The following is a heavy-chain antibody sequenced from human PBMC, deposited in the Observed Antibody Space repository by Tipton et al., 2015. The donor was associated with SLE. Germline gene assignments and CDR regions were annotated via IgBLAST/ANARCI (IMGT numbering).Heavy chain of an antibody. CDR3: AREAAAAGQFDY. J-gene: IGHJ4*02. Sequence: TLSLTCTVSGGSISSSRYYWGWIRQPPGKGLEWIGSIYHSGTAYYNPSLKSRVTISVDTSKNQFSLKLSSVTAADTAVYYCAREAAAAGQFDYWGQGTLVTVSS. CDR2: IYHSGTA. CDR1: GGSISSSRYY. V-gene: IGHV4-39*07. D-gene: IGHD6-13*01.